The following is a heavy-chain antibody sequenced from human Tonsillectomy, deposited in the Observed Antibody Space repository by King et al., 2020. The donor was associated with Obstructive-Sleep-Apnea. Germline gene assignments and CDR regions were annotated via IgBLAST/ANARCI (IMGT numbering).Heavy chain of an antibody. D-gene: IGHD5/OR15-5a*01. CDR2: ISSSGGST. CDR1: GFTFSNYA. CDR3: AKDRSSGVYGSEADY. Sequence: VQLVESGGGLVQPGGSLRLSCAASGFTFSNYAMTWVRQAPGKGLEWVSSISSSGGSTYYADSVKGRFTISRDNSKNTLYVQMNSLRDEDTALYYCAKDRSSGVYGSEADYWGQGTLVTVSS. V-gene: IGHV3-23*04. J-gene: IGHJ4*02.